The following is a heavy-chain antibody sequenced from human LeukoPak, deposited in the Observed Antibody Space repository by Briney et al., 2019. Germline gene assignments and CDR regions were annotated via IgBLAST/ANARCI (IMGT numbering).Heavy chain of an antibody. D-gene: IGHD3-10*01. CDR3: ARPARIGLWSLYYFDY. J-gene: IGHJ4*02. CDR2: IIPIFGTA. V-gene: IGHV1-69*13. Sequence: ASVKVSCKASGYTFTGYYMHWVRQAPGQGLEWMGGIIPIFGTANYAQKFQGRVTITADESTSTAYMELSSLRSEDTAVYYCARPARIGLWSLYYFDYWGQGTLVTVSS. CDR1: GYTFTGYY.